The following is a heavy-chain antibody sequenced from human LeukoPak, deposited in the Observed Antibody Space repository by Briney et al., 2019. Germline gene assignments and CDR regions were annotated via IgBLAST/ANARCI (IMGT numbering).Heavy chain of an antibody. CDR3: ARVHYYETSDWGNYFDY. CDR2: IYPGDSDT. D-gene: IGHD3-22*01. Sequence: GESLKISCKGSGYSFTSYWIGWVRQMPGKGLEWMGIIYPGDSDTRYSPSFQGQVTISAYKSISTAYLQWSSLKASDTAMYYCARVHYYETSDWGNYFDYWGQGTLVTVSS. J-gene: IGHJ4*02. V-gene: IGHV5-51*01. CDR1: GYSFTSYW.